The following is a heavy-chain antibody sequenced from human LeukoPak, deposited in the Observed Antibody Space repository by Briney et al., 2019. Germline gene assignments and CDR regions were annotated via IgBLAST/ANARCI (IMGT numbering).Heavy chain of an antibody. D-gene: IGHD3-10*01. Sequence: PGGSLRLSCAASGFTFSSYWMSWVRQAPGKGLEWVANIKKDGSEKHYVDSVEGRFTISRDNAKNSLYLQMNSLRAEDTAVYYCAKYSHGSGTSFDPWGQGTLVTVSS. CDR1: GFTFSSYW. J-gene: IGHJ5*02. CDR2: IKKDGSEK. CDR3: AKYSHGSGTSFDP. V-gene: IGHV3-7*01.